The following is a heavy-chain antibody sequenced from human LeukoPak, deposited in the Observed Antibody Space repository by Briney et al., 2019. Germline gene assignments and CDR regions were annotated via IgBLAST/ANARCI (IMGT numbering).Heavy chain of an antibody. CDR2: ISGSGGST. CDR3: AKGSRSNGYYIDY. J-gene: IGHJ4*02. Sequence: GGSLRLSCAASGFTFSSYAMSWVRQAPGKGLEWVSAISGSGGSTYYADSVKGRFTISRDNSKNTGYLQLNSLRAEDTAVYYCAKGSRSNGYYIDYWGQGTLVTVSS. CDR1: GFTFSSYA. V-gene: IGHV3-23*01. D-gene: IGHD6-6*01.